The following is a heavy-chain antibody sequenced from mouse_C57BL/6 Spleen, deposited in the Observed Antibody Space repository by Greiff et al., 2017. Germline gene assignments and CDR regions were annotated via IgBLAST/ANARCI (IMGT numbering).Heavy chain of an antibody. CDR2: IYPGDGDT. CDR1: GYAFSSSW. D-gene: IGHD1-1*01. Sequence: VKLMESGPELVKPGASVKISCKASGYAFSSSWMNWVKQRPGKGLEWIGRIYPGDGDTNYNGKFKGKATLTADKSSSTAYMQLSSLTSEDSAVYFCARWDYYGSSYGAMDYWGQGTSVTVSS. V-gene: IGHV1-82*01. CDR3: ARWDYYGSSYGAMDY. J-gene: IGHJ4*01.